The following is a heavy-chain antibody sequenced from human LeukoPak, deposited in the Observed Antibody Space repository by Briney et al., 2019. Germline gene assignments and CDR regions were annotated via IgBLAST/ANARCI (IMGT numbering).Heavy chain of an antibody. J-gene: IGHJ4*02. Sequence: PGGSLRLSCTASGFTFSSYAMSWVRQAPGKGLEWVSIISCSGYSTYYADSVKGRFTISRDNSKNTLYLQMNSLRAEDTAVYYCAKVLGMYGSSGYAWYFDYWGQGTLVTVSS. D-gene: IGHD6-25*01. CDR3: AKVLGMYGSSGYAWYFDY. CDR2: ISCSGYST. CDR1: GFTFSSYA. V-gene: IGHV3-23*01.